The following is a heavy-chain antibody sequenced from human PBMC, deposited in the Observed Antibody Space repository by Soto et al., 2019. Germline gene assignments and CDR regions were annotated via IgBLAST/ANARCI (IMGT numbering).Heavy chain of an antibody. Sequence: GGSLRLSCAASGFTFSSYSMNWVRQAPGKGLEWVSSISSSSSYIYYADSVKGRFTISRDNAKNSLYLQMNSLRAEDTAVYYCARDPSLYCSGGSCYLAESGWFDPWGQGTLVTVSS. CDR1: GFTFSSYS. V-gene: IGHV3-21*01. CDR3: ARDPSLYCSGGSCYLAESGWFDP. D-gene: IGHD2-15*01. CDR2: ISSSSSYI. J-gene: IGHJ5*02.